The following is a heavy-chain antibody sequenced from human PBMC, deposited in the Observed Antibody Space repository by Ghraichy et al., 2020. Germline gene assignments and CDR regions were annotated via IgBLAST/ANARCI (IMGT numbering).Heavy chain of an antibody. CDR1: GGTFSSYA. D-gene: IGHD6-19*01. CDR3: ARGRGWSRFYYYYGMDV. V-gene: IGHV1-69*13. CDR2: IIPIFGTA. Sequence: SVKVSCKASGGTFSSYAISWVRQAPGQGLEWMGGIIPIFGTANYAQKFQGRVTITADESTSTAYMELSSLRSEDTAEYYCARGRGWSRFYYYYGMDVWGQGTTVTVSS. J-gene: IGHJ6*02.